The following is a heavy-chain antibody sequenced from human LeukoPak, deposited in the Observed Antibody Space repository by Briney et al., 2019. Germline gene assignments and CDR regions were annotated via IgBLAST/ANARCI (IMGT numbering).Heavy chain of an antibody. Sequence: GGSLRLSCAASGFTLSNAWMSWVRQAPGKGLEWVGRIKSKVDGGTTGYVAPVKGRFTISRDDSKNTLYLQMNSLRAEDTAVYYCARVDSGSYRTNDYWGQGTLVTVSS. CDR2: IKSKVDGGTT. V-gene: IGHV3-15*01. D-gene: IGHD1-26*01. CDR1: GFTLSNAW. CDR3: ARVDSGSYRTNDY. J-gene: IGHJ4*02.